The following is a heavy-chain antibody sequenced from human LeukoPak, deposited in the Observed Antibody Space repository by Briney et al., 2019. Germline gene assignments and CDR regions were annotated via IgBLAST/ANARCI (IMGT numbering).Heavy chain of an antibody. D-gene: IGHD3-10*01. CDR3: ARPGRSGALDI. CDR1: GDSISNYY. V-gene: IGHV4-4*07. Sequence: PSEALSLTCTVSGDSISNYYWNWIRQPAGKGLEWIGRMYTSGSTNYNPSLRSRVTMSVDTSKNQLSLKLSSVTAADTAVYYCARPGRSGALDIWGQGTMVTVSS. CDR2: MYTSGST. J-gene: IGHJ3*02.